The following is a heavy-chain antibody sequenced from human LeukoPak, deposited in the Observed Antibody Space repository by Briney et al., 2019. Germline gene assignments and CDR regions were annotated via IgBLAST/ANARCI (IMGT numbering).Heavy chain of an antibody. D-gene: IGHD1-7*01. CDR3: ARLITGTTTAFDI. CDR1: GGSISSYY. V-gene: IGHV4-4*07. CDR2: VYTSGST. J-gene: IGHJ3*02. Sequence: SETLSLTCTVSGGSISSYYWTWIRQPAGKGLEWIGRVYTSGSTHYNPSLKTRLTMSVDTSKNQFSLKLSSVTAADTAVYYCARLITGTTTAFDIWGQGTMVTVSS.